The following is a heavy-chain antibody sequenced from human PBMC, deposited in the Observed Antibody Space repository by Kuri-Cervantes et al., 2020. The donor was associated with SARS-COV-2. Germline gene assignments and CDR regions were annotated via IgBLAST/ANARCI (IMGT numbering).Heavy chain of an antibody. Sequence: SETLSLTCTVSGGSISSGDYYWSWIRQPPGKGLEWIGYIYYSGSTYYNPSLKSRVFISSDASKNQFSLRLSSLTAADTAMYYCARSPSYTSGNNYYMDVWGKGTTVTVSS. CDR3: ARSPSYTSGNNYYMDV. V-gene: IGHV4-30-4*08. D-gene: IGHD3-10*01. CDR2: IYYSGST. CDR1: GGSISSGDYY. J-gene: IGHJ6*03.